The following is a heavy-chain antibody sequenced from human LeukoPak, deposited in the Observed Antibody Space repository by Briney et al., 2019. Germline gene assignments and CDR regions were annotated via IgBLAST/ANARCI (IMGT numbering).Heavy chain of an antibody. J-gene: IGHJ5*02. D-gene: IGHD3-9*01. CDR1: GYTFTGYY. CDR3: ARCDLDYDILTGYYISWFDP. Sequence: ASVKVSCKASGYTFTGYYLHWVRQAPGQGLEWMGWISAYNGNTNYAQKLQGRVTMTTDTSTSTAYMELRSLRSDDTAVYYCARCDLDYDILTGYYISWFDPWGQGTLVTVSS. V-gene: IGHV1-18*04. CDR2: ISAYNGNT.